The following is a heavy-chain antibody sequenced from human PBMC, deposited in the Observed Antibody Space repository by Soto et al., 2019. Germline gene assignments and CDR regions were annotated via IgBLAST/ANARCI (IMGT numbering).Heavy chain of an antibody. V-gene: IGHV1-69*13. CDR3: AVERRITIFGVVPYNWFDP. CDR1: GGTFSSYA. D-gene: IGHD3-3*01. Sequence: GASVKVSCKASGGTFSSYAISWVRQAPGQGLEWMGGIIPIFGTANYAQKFQGRVTITADESTSTAYMELSSLRSEDTAVYYCAVERRITIFGVVPYNWFDPWGQGTLVTVSS. CDR2: IIPIFGTA. J-gene: IGHJ5*02.